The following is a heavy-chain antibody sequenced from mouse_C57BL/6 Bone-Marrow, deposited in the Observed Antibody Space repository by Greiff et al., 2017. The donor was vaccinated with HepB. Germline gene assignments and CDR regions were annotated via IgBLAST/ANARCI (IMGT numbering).Heavy chain of an antibody. Sequence: EVQLVESGPGLVKPSQSLSLTCSVTGYSITSGYYWNWMRQFPGNKLEWMGYISYDGSNNYNPSLKNRISITRDTSKNQFFLKLNTVTTEDTATYYCVRGYYGSVYAMDYWGQGTSVTVSS. CDR1: GYSITSGYY. CDR2: ISYDGSN. D-gene: IGHD1-1*01. J-gene: IGHJ4*01. CDR3: VRGYYGSVYAMDY. V-gene: IGHV3-6*01.